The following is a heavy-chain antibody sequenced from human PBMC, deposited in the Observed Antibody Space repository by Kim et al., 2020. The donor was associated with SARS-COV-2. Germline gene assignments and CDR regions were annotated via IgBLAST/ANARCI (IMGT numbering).Heavy chain of an antibody. D-gene: IGHD3-22*01. V-gene: IGHV1-2*02. CDR1: GYTFTGYY. Sequence: ASVKVSCKASGYTFTGYYMHWVRQAPGQGLEWMGWINPNSGGTNYAQKFQGRVTMTRDTSISTAYMELSRLRSDDTAVYYCARGLSVLYITMIVVVITPFDYWGQGTLVTVSS. CDR3: ARGLSVLYITMIVVVITPFDY. CDR2: INPNSGGT. J-gene: IGHJ4*02.